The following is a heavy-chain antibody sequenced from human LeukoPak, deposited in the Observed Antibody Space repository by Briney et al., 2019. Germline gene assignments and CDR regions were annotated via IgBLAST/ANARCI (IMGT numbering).Heavy chain of an antibody. D-gene: IGHD6-13*01. Sequence: SETLSLTCTVSGGSISSSSYYWGWIRQPPGKGLEWIGSIYHSGSTYYNPSLKSRVTISVDTSKNQFSLKLSSVTAADTAVYYCARQGTYSSSWSSFDYWGQGTLVTVSS. CDR3: ARQGTYSSSWSSFDY. V-gene: IGHV4-39*01. CDR1: GGSISSSSYY. J-gene: IGHJ4*02. CDR2: IYHSGST.